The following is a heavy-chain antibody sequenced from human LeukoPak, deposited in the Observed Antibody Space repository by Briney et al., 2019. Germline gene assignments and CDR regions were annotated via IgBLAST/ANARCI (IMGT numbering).Heavy chain of an antibody. V-gene: IGHV3-23*01. CDR3: AKSLSGGGYYFEY. CDR2: ISDSGGST. J-gene: IGHJ4*02. CDR1: GFTFSNYA. D-gene: IGHD3-10*01. Sequence: PGGSLRLSCAASGFTFSNYAMTWVRQAPGKGLEWVSGISDSGGSTYYADSVKGRFTISRDNSKNTLYLQMNSLRTEDTAVYCCAKSLSGGGYYFEYWGQGTLVTVSS.